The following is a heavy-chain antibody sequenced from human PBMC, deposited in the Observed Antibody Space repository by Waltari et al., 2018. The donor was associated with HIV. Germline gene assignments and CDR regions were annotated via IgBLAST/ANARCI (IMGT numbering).Heavy chain of an antibody. D-gene: IGHD2-15*01. J-gene: IGHJ6*02. Sequence: QVHLVESGGGVVQLGRSLRLSCAVSGLTFSSFGMHWVRQAPGKGLESVALISYDGSSKYYADSVKGRFTISRDNSKNTLHLQMNSLRAEDTAMYYCAKDQSYGGKGYYYGMDVWGQGTTVIVSS. CDR3: AKDQSYGGKGYYYGMDV. CDR1: GLTFSSFG. CDR2: ISYDGSSK. V-gene: IGHV3-30*18.